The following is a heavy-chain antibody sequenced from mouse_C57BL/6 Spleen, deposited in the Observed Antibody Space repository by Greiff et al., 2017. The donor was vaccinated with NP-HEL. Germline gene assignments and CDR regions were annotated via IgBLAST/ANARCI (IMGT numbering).Heavy chain of an antibody. CDR2: INPSTGGT. J-gene: IGHJ2*01. D-gene: IGHD1-1*01. Sequence: EVQLQQSGPELVKPGASVKISCKASGYSFTGYYMNWVKQSPEKSLEWIGEINPSTGGTTYNQKFKAKATLTVDKSSSTAYMQLKSLTSEDSAVYYCARGHYGSPDYWGQGTTLTVSS. CDR1: GYSFTGYY. V-gene: IGHV1-42*01. CDR3: ARGHYGSPDY.